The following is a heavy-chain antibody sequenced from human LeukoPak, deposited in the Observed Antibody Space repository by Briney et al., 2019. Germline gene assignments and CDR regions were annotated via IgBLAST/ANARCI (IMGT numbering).Heavy chain of an antibody. CDR3: AKGKWELRADYFDY. J-gene: IGHJ4*02. V-gene: IGHV3-30*02. CDR2: IRYDGSNK. D-gene: IGHD1-26*01. CDR1: GYTFTSYG. Sequence: SCKASGYTFTSYGISWVRQAPGKGLEWVAFIRYDGSNKYNADSVKGRFTISRDNSKNTLNLQMNSLRTEDTAVYYCAKGKWELRADYFDYWGQGTLVTVSS.